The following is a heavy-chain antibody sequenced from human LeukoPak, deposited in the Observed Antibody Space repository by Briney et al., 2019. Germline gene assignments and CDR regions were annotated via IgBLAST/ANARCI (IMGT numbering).Heavy chain of an antibody. Sequence: GESLKISCKGFRYSFTSYWIGWVRQMPGKGLEWMGIIHPRDSDTRYSPSFQGQVTISADKSTSTAYLQWSSLKASDTAIYYCARRGYDAFDIWGQGTMVTVSS. J-gene: IGHJ3*02. CDR1: RYSFTSYW. CDR3: ARRGYDAFDI. CDR2: IHPRDSDT. D-gene: IGHD5-18*01. V-gene: IGHV5-51*01.